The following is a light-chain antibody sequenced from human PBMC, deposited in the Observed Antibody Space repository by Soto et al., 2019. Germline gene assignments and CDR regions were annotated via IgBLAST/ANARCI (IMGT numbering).Light chain of an antibody. CDR1: QSVLHSSFNKNY. V-gene: IGKV4-1*01. CDR3: HQSSTTPGMYT. Sequence: DIVMTQSPDSLAVSLGDRATINCKSSQSVLHSSFNKNYLSWYQQKPGQPPKLLIYWASTRESGVPDRFSGSGSGTDFTLTISSLQAEDVAVYYCHQSSTTPGMYTFGQGTKLEIK. J-gene: IGKJ2*01. CDR2: WAS.